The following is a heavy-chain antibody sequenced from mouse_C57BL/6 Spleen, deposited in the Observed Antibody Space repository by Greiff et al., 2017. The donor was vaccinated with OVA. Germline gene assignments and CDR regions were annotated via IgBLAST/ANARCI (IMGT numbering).Heavy chain of an antibody. V-gene: IGHV5-6*01. CDR3: ARHESNLDY. Sequence: EVKVVESGGDLVKPGGSLKLSCAASGFTFSSYGMSWVRQTPDKRLEWVATISSGGSYTYYPDSVKGRFTISRDNAKNTLYLQMSSLKSEDTAMYYCARHESNLDYWGQGTTLTVSS. D-gene: IGHD2-5*01. CDR2: ISSGGSYT. J-gene: IGHJ2*01. CDR1: GFTFSSYG.